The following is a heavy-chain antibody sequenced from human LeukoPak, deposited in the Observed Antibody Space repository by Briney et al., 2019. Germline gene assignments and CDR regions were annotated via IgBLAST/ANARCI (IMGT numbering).Heavy chain of an antibody. V-gene: IGHV1-2*02. CDR3: ARVPLRYFAWLLKDAYYYYYGMDV. CDR2: INPKSGGT. D-gene: IGHD3-9*01. Sequence: ASVKVSCKASGYTFTGYYMHWVRQAPGQGLEWMGWINPKSGGTNYAQKFQGRVTMTRDTSISTAYMELSRLRSDDTAVYYCARVPLRYFAWLLKDAYYYYYGMDVWGQGTTVTVSS. J-gene: IGHJ6*02. CDR1: GYTFTGYY.